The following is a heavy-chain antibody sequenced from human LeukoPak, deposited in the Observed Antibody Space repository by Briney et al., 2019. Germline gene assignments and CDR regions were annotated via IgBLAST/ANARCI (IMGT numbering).Heavy chain of an antibody. D-gene: IGHD4-17*01. CDR3: ARETPRYGSFDY. V-gene: IGHV1-46*01. J-gene: IGHJ4*02. Sequence: ASVKVSCKASGYTFSSYGISWVRQAPGQGLEWMGIINPSGGSTSYAQKFQGRVTMTRDTSTSTVYMELSSLRSEDTAVYYCARETPRYGSFDYWGQGTLVTVSS. CDR1: GYTFSSYG. CDR2: INPSGGST.